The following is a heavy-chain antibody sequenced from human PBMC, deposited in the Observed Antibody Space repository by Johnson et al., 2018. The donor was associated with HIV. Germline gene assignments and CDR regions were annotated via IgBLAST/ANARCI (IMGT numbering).Heavy chain of an antibody. CDR2: IYSGGST. V-gene: IGHV3-53*01. Sequence: VQLVESGGGFLQTGGSLRLSCAASGFILSGNYMNWVRQAPGRGLEWVSVIYSGGSTYYADSVKGRFTISKDHSKNTLYLQMNSLRAEDTAIYYCASKGSGWALDVWGQGTMVTVSS. CDR3: ASKGSGWALDV. J-gene: IGHJ3*01. CDR1: GFILSGNY. D-gene: IGHD6-19*01.